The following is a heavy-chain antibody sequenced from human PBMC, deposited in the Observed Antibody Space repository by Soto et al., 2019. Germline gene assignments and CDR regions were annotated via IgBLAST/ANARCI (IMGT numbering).Heavy chain of an antibody. CDR1: GFTFSNYA. CDR2: ISYDGSNK. J-gene: IGHJ3*02. CDR3: ARGNYYDSSGRHDAFDI. Sequence: QVQLVESGGGVVQPGRSLRLSCAASGFTFSNYAIHWVRQAPGKGLEWVAVISYDGSNKYYADSVKGRFTISRDNSKNTLYLQMNSLRDEDTAVYYCARGNYYDSSGRHDAFDIWGQGTMVTVSS. D-gene: IGHD3-22*01. V-gene: IGHV3-30-3*01.